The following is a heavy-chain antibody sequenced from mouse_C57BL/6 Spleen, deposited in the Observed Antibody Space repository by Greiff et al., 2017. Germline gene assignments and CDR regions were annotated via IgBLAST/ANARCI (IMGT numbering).Heavy chain of an antibody. V-gene: IGHV1-64*01. CDR2: IHPNSGST. Sequence: QVQLQQPGAELVKPGASVTLSCKASGYTFTSYWMHWVKQRPGQDLEWIGMIHPNSGSTNYNEKFKSKATLTVDKSSSTAYMQLTILTSEDSAVYYGAICYGHFLAYWGQGTLVTFSA. CDR1: GYTFTSYW. J-gene: IGHJ3*01. CDR3: AICYGHFLAY. D-gene: IGHD2-1*01.